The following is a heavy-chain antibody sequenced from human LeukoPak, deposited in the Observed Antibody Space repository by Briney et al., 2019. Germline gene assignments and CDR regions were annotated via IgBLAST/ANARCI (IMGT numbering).Heavy chain of an antibody. CDR3: ARRGLGEWLPQTDYYYYYMDV. D-gene: IGHD3-3*01. J-gene: IGHJ6*03. Sequence: ASVKVSCKASGYTFTSYGISWVRQAPGQGLEWMGWISAYNGNTNYAQKLQGRVTMTTDTPTSTAYMELRSLRSDDTAVYYCARRGLGEWLPQTDYYYYYMDVWGKGTTVTVSS. CDR2: ISAYNGNT. V-gene: IGHV1-18*01. CDR1: GYTFTSYG.